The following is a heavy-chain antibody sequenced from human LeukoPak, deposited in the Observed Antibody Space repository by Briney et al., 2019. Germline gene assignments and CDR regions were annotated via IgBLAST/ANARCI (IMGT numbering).Heavy chain of an antibody. D-gene: IGHD1-1*01. CDR1: GGSFSGYY. V-gene: IGHV4-34*01. Sequence: SETLSLTCAVYGGSFSGYYWSWIRQPPGKGLEWIGEINHSGSTNYNPSLKSRVTISVDTSKNQFSLKLSSVTAADTAVYYCARVFVWNRFPHWLDPWGQGTLVTVSS. J-gene: IGHJ5*02. CDR3: ARVFVWNRFPHWLDP. CDR2: INHSGST.